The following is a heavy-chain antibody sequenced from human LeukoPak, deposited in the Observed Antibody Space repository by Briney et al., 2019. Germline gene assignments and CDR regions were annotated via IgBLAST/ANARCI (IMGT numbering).Heavy chain of an antibody. CDR1: GFTFGDYA. CDR2: IRSKAYGGTT. CDR3: TRDTPTYYYDSSGYYPPDY. Sequence: PGGSLRLSCTASGFTFGDYAMSWVRQAPGKGLEWVGFIRSKAYGGTTEYAASVKGRFTISRDDSKSIAYLQMNSLKTEDTAVYYCTRDTPTYYYDSSGYYPPDYWGQGTLVTVSS. V-gene: IGHV3-49*04. J-gene: IGHJ4*02. D-gene: IGHD3-22*01.